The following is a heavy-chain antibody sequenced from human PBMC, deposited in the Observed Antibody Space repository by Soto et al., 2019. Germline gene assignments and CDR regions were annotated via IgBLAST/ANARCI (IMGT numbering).Heavy chain of an antibody. CDR3: ASPAAGTLGDYYYYGMDV. V-gene: IGHV5-10-1*01. D-gene: IGHD6-13*01. Sequence: PGESLKISCKGSGYSFTSYWISWVRQMPGKGLEWMGRIDPSDSYTNYSPSFHGHVTISAAKSISTAYRQWSSLKASDTAMYYCASPAAGTLGDYYYYGMDVSGQGTTVTVSS. J-gene: IGHJ6*02. CDR1: GYSFTSYW. CDR2: IDPSDSYT.